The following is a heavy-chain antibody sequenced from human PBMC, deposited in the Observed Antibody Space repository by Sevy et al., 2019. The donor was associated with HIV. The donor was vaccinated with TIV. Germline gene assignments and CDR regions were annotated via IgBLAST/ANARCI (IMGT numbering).Heavy chain of an antibody. D-gene: IGHD2-2*01. CDR2: IKQDGSER. CDR1: GFTFSSYW. Sequence: GGSLTLSCAASGFTFSSYWMSWVRHAPGKGLEWVANIKQDGSERYYEDSVKGRFTISRDNTKNSLYLQMNSLRVEDTAVYYCARDSQNIVVVPAATINYYYSYYMDVWGKGTTVTVSS. J-gene: IGHJ6*03. V-gene: IGHV3-7*01. CDR3: ARDSQNIVVVPAATINYYYSYYMDV.